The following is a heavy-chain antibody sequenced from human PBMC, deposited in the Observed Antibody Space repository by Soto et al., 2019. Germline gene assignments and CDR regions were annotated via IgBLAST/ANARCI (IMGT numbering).Heavy chain of an antibody. Sequence: GESLKISCKGSGYSFTSYWISRVRQMPGKGLEWMGRIDPSDSYTNYSPSFQGHVTISADKSISTAYLQWSSLKASDTAMYYCARGSSSHNYYYYYYGMDVWGQGTTVTVSS. CDR3: ARGSSSHNYYYYYYGMDV. CDR1: GYSFTSYW. J-gene: IGHJ6*02. CDR2: IDPSDSYT. D-gene: IGHD6-6*01. V-gene: IGHV5-10-1*01.